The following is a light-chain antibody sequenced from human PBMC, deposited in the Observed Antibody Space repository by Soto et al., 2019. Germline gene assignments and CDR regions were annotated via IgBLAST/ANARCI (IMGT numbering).Light chain of an antibody. Sequence: EIVLTQSPGTLSLSPGERATLSCRASQTVSTKYLAWYQQKPRQAPRLLIYGASSRPTGIPDRISGRGFGTDFTLTISRLEPEDSAGYYCQQYRNSPLTFGGGTKAEIK. CDR2: GAS. J-gene: IGKJ4*01. CDR1: QTVSTKY. CDR3: QQYRNSPLT. V-gene: IGKV3-20*01.